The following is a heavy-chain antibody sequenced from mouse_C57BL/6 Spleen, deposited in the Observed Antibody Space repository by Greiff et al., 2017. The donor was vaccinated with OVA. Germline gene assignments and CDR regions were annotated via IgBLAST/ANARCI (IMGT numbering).Heavy chain of an antibody. J-gene: IGHJ3*01. CDR2: ISYDGSN. D-gene: IGHD1-1*01. V-gene: IGHV3-6*01. Sequence: VQLQQSGPGLVKPSQSLSLTCSVTGYSITSGYYWNWIRQFPGNKLEWMGYISYDGSNNYNPSLKNRISITRDTSKNQFFLKLNSVTTEDTATYYCARETYGSSSWFAYWGQGTLVTVSA. CDR3: ARETYGSSSWFAY. CDR1: GYSITSGYY.